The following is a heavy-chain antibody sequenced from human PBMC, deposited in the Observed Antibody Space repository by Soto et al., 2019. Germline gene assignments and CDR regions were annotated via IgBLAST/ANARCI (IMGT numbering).Heavy chain of an antibody. CDR2: ISGSGGST. CDR3: AKDRRMIVVVITTDDAFDI. D-gene: IGHD3-22*01. Sequence: GGSLRLSCAASGFTFSSYAMSWVRQAPGKGLEWVSAISGSGGSTYYADSVKGRFTISRDNSKNTLYLQMNSLRAEDTAVYYYAKDRRMIVVVITTDDAFDIWGQGTMVTVSS. V-gene: IGHV3-23*01. CDR1: GFTFSSYA. J-gene: IGHJ3*02.